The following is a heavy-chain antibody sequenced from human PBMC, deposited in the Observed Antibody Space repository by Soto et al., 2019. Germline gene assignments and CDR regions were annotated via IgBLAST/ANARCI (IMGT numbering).Heavy chain of an antibody. CDR3: AREMADYYGSGSFSNWFDP. D-gene: IGHD3-10*01. J-gene: IGHJ5*02. CDR1: GGSISSGGYY. CDR2: IYYSGST. V-gene: IGHV4-31*03. Sequence: SATLSLTCTVSGGSISSGGYYWSWIRQHPGKGLEWIGYIYYSGSTYYNPSLKSRVTISVDTSKNQFSLKLSSVTAADTAVYYCAREMADYYGSGSFSNWFDPWGQGTLVTVSS.